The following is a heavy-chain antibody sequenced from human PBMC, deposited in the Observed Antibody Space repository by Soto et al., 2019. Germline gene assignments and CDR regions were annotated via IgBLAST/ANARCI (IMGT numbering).Heavy chain of an antibody. Sequence: PSETLSLTCTVSGGSISSSSHYWGWIRQPPGKGLEWIGSIYYSGSTYYNPSLKSRVTISVDTSNNQFSLKLGSVTAADTAVYYCARQTIFGNCFDPWGQGTLVTVSS. CDR3: ARQTIFGNCFDP. J-gene: IGHJ5*02. CDR2: IYYSGST. V-gene: IGHV4-39*01. CDR1: GGSISSSSHY. D-gene: IGHD3-3*01.